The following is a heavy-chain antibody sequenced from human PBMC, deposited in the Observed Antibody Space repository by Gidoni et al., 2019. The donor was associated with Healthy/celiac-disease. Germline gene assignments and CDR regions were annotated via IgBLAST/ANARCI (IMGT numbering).Heavy chain of an antibody. V-gene: IGHV3-30*18. D-gene: IGHD2-2*01. CDR2: ISYDGSKK. J-gene: IGHJ4*02. CDR1: GFPFSSYG. Sequence: QVQLVESGGGVVQPGRSLRLSCAASGFPFSSYGMHWVRQFPGKGLECVAVISYDGSKKYYADSVKGRFTISRDNSKNTLYLQMNSLRAEDTAVYYCAKGQKYQLLTLDYWGQGTLVTVSS. CDR3: AKGQKYQLLTLDY.